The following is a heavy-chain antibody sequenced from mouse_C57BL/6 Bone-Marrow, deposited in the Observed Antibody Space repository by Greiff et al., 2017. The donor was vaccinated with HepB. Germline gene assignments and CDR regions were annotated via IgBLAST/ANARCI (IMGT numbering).Heavy chain of an antibody. J-gene: IGHJ2*01. CDR1: GFTFSSYG. D-gene: IGHD2-2*01. Sequence: EVKLVESGGDLVKPGGSLKLSCAASGFTFSSYGMSWVRQTPDKRLEWVATISSGGSYTYYPDSVKGRFTISRDNAKNTLYLQMSSLKSEDTAMYYCARHGFGDYWGQGTTLTVSS. CDR2: ISSGGSYT. V-gene: IGHV5-6*01. CDR3: ARHGFGDY.